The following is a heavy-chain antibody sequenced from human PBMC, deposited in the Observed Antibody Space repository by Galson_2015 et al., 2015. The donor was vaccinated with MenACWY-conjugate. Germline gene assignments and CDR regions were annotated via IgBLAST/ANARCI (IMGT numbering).Heavy chain of an antibody. Sequence: LSLTCAVSGASIISTKWWSWVRQPPGKGLEWIAETHHSGRTNYNPSLKGRVIISVDKSKNQFSLDLYSVTAADTAVYYCATQSAFYQDYWGQGTMVTVSS. CDR2: THHSGRT. D-gene: IGHD2-2*01. CDR1: GASIISTKW. CDR3: ATQSAFYQDY. J-gene: IGHJ3*01. V-gene: IGHV4-4*02.